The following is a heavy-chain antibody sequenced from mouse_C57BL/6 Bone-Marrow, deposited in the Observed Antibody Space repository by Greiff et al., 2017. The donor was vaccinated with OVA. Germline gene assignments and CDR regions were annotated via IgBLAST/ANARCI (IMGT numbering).Heavy chain of an antibody. Sequence: VMLVESGPGLVQPSQSLSITCTVSGFSLTSYGVHWVRQSPGKGLEWLGVIWSGGSTDSNAAFISRLSISKDNSKSQVFFQMNSLQADDTAIYYCARNYDYGRYWYFDVWGTGTTVTVSS. CDR2: IWSGGST. CDR3: ARNYDYGRYWYFDV. D-gene: IGHD2-4*01. CDR1: GFSLTSYG. V-gene: IGHV2-2*01. J-gene: IGHJ1*03.